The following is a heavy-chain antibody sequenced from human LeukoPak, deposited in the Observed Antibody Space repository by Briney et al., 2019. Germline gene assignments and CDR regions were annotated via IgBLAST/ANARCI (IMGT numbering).Heavy chain of an antibody. Sequence: GGSLRLSCAAYGFTFSSYAMHWVRQAPGKGLEWVAVISYDGSNKYYADSVKGRFTISRDNSKNTLYLQMNSLRAEDTAVYYCARIGSLPDVWGKGTTVTVSS. CDR2: ISYDGSNK. J-gene: IGHJ6*04. CDR1: GFTFSSYA. V-gene: IGHV3-30*01. D-gene: IGHD2-15*01. CDR3: ARIGSLPDV.